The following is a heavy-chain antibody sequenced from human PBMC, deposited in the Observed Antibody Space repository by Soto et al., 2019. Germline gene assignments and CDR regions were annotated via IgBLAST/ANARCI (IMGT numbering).Heavy chain of an antibody. CDR3: TTGGDASKPRY. D-gene: IGHD1-1*01. Sequence: SETMSVTCTVAGGSIRSPHHNWSWISQYPGKGLEWSGVIHYSGTISYNPSLESRVTMSVDRSRNDFSLRLSSVTAADSAVYYCTTGGDASKPRYWGQGTLITV. CDR2: IHYSGTI. J-gene: IGHJ4*02. CDR1: GGSIRSPHHN. V-gene: IGHV4-31*03.